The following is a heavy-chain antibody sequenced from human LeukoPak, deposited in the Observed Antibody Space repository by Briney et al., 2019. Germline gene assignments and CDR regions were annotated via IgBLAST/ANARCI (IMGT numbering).Heavy chain of an antibody. CDR1: GYTFTGYY. Sequence: ASVKVSCKASGYTFTGYYMHWVRQAPGQGLEWMGWISAYNGNTNYAQKLQGGVTMTTDTSTSTAYMELRSLRSDDTAVYYCARVRGSYYAFDYWGQGTLVTVSS. J-gene: IGHJ4*02. D-gene: IGHD1-26*01. V-gene: IGHV1-18*04. CDR2: ISAYNGNT. CDR3: ARVRGSYYAFDY.